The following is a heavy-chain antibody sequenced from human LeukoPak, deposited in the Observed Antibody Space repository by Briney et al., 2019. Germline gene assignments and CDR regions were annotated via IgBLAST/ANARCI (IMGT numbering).Heavy chain of an antibody. Sequence: PGGSLRLSCVASGFTFTDHPVNWVRQAPGKGLEWISYIGGDGIAFYADSVKGRFTASKDDARKSMYLQMNSLRVEDTAVYYCAKDLSHRSGYSYYFDYWGQGTLVTVSS. J-gene: IGHJ4*02. CDR2: IGGDGIA. D-gene: IGHD3-22*01. V-gene: IGHV3-69-1*01. CDR1: GFTFTDHP. CDR3: AKDLSHRSGYSYYFDY.